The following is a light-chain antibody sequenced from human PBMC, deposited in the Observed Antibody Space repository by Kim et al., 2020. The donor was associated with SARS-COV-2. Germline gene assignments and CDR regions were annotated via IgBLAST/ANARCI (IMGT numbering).Light chain of an antibody. J-gene: IGKJ5*01. Sequence: ASIGDRVPITCRATPNISISLAWFQQKPGKAPKSLMRAASNLRSGVSSRLGGGGSGTDFILTINSLQPEDLATYYCQQYKTYPITFGQGTRLEIK. CDR1: PNISIS. CDR2: AAS. V-gene: IGKV1-16*01. CDR3: QQYKTYPIT.